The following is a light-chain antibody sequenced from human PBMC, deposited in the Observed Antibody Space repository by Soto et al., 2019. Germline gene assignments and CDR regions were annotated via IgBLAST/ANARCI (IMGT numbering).Light chain of an antibody. V-gene: IGKV4-1*01. Sequence: DIVMTQSPDSLAVSLGERATIDCKSSQSLLYSSDNKNYLAWYQQKPGQPPRLLIYWASTRESGVPDRFSGSGSGTDFTLTISSLQAEDVAVYYCQQCYSAPFTFGQGTNLEIK. CDR2: WAS. CDR1: QSLLYSSDNKNY. J-gene: IGKJ2*01. CDR3: QQCYSAPFT.